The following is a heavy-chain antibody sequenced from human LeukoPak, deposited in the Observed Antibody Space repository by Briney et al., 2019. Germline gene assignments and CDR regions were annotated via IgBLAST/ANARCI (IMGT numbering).Heavy chain of an antibody. Sequence: NPSEPLSLTCTVSGGSISSYYWIWIPQPAGKGLEWIGRIYTSESTNYNPPLKSRVTMSVDTSKNHFSLKLSSVTAADTAVYYCARDIYYDSSGFGNYYYYMDVWGKGTTVTVSS. CDR1: GGSISSYY. J-gene: IGHJ6*03. CDR3: ARDIYYDSSGFGNYYYYMDV. D-gene: IGHD3-22*01. CDR2: IYTSEST. V-gene: IGHV4-4*07.